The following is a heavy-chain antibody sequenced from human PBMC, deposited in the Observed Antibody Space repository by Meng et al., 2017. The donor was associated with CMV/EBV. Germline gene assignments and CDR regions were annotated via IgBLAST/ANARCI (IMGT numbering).Heavy chain of an antibody. CDR2: INPSGGST. CDR3: AREEGIAARSDWFDP. D-gene: IGHD6-6*01. J-gene: IGHJ5*02. Sequence: QGRLVPTGAEVTKPGASVKCSCKASGYTFTSYYMHWGRQAPGQGLGWMGIINPSGGSTSYAQKFQGRVTMTRDTSTSTVYMELSSLRSEDTAVYYCAREEGIAARSDWFDPWGQGTLVTVSS. CDR1: GYTFTSYY. V-gene: IGHV1-46*01.